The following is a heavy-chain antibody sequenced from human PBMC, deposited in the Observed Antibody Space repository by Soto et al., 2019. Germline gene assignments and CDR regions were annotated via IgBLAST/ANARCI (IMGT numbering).Heavy chain of an antibody. J-gene: IGHJ6*02. CDR1: GGTFDAYT. CDR3: ARLGTQAVDV. Sequence: QVQLVQSGAEVRKPGSSVRVSCKASGGTFDAYTITWVGQAPGQGLEWMGGVIPLFGTANYAQKFQGRVKITADESTTTARMELSSLGSEDTVVYFCARLGTQAVDVWGQGTAVTISS. D-gene: IGHD1-1*01. V-gene: IGHV1-69*01. CDR2: VIPLFGTA.